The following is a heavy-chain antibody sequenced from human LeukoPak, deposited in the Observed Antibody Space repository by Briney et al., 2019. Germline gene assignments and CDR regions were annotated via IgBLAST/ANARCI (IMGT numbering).Heavy chain of an antibody. CDR2: ISSSGSTI. V-gene: IGHV3-48*04. CDR3: ASGVTIFGVVRFDH. J-gene: IGHJ4*02. Sequence: PGGSLRLSCAASGFTFSSYSMNWVHQAPGKGLEWVSYISSSGSTIYYADSVKGRVTISRYNAKNSLYLQMNSLRAEDTAVYYCASGVTIFGVVRFDHWGQGTLVTVSS. D-gene: IGHD3-3*01. CDR1: GFTFSSYS.